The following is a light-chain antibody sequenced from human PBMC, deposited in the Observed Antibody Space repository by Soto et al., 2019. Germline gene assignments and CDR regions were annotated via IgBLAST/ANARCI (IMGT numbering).Light chain of an antibody. Sequence: QSALTQPASVSGSPGQSITISCTGTCSDVGGYNYVSWYQQHPGKAPKLMIYDVSNRPSGVSNRFSGSKSGNTASLTISGLQAEDEADYYCSSYTSSSTRVFGGGTKLTVL. CDR1: CSDVGGYNY. V-gene: IGLV2-14*01. CDR2: DVS. CDR3: SSYTSSSTRV. J-gene: IGLJ2*01.